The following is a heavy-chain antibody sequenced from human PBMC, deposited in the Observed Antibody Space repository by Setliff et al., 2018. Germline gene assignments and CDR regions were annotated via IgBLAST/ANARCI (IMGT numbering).Heavy chain of an antibody. Sequence: SVKVSCKASGGTFSSYGISWVRQAPGQGLEWLGGTIPNFGTTNYAQEFLGRVTIITDESTSTAYMELSSLRFEDTAVYYCAREGVDTRSSTDYRYYMDLWGKGTTVTVS. CDR3: AREGVDTRSSTDYRYYMDL. V-gene: IGHV1-69*05. D-gene: IGHD5-18*01. J-gene: IGHJ6*03. CDR1: GGTFSSYG. CDR2: TIPNFGTT.